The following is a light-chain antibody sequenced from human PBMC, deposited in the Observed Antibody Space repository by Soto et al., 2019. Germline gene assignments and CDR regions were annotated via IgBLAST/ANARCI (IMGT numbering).Light chain of an antibody. CDR2: AAS. CDR3: QQSYTTPIT. J-gene: IGKJ5*01. Sequence: DIQMTRSPSSMYTSVGDRVTITCRASQSISSYLNWYQHKPGKAPKLLIYAASSFQSGVPSRFSGSESGTDFTLTISSLQSEDFATYYCQQSYTTPITFGQGTRLEI. CDR1: QSISSY. V-gene: IGKV1-39*01.